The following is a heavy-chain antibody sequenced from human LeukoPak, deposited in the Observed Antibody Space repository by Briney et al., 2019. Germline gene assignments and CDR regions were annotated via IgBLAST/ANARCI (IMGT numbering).Heavy chain of an antibody. D-gene: IGHD6-19*01. J-gene: IGHJ5*02. V-gene: IGHV4-4*07. CDR2: IYTNGAT. CDR3: ARVVLQWPPNWFDP. Sequence: PSETLSLTCTVPGGSISSYYWSWIRQPAGKGLEWIGRIYTNGATNYNPSLKSRSPISPDTSNNHFSLKVTSVTAADTAVYYCARVVLQWPPNWFDPWGQGTLVTVSS. CDR1: GGSISSYY.